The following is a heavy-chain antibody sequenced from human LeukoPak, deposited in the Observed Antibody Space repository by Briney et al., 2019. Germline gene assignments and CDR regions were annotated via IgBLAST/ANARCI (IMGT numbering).Heavy chain of an antibody. CDR1: GFTFSIYA. D-gene: IGHD5-18*01. CDR2: ISGSGDST. J-gene: IGHJ4*02. V-gene: IGHV3-23*01. CDR3: AKWGGATATDF. Sequence: GGSLRLSCAASGFTFSIYAISWVRQAPGKGLESVSAISGSGDSTYYADSVKGRFTISRDNSKNTLYLQMNSLRAEDTAVYYCAKWGGATATDFWGQGTLVTVSS.